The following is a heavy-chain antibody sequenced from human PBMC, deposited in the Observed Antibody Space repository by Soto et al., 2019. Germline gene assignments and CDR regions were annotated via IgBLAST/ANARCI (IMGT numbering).Heavy chain of an antibody. CDR2: IIPIFGTA. D-gene: IGHD6-13*01. V-gene: IGHV1-69*13. CDR3: ASPPRHRSTIAAAGPYYFDY. CDR1: GGTFSSYA. J-gene: IGHJ4*02. Sequence: SVKVSCKASGGTFSSYAISWVRQAPEQGLERMGGIIPIFGTANYAQKFQGRVTITADESTSTAYMELSSLRSEDTAVYYCASPPRHRSTIAAAGPYYFDYWGQGTLVTVSS.